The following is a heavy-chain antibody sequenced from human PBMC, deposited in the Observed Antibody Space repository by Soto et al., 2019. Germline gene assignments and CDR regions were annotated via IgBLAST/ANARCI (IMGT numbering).Heavy chain of an antibody. D-gene: IGHD4-17*01. V-gene: IGHV3-11*01. Sequence: QVQLVESGGGLVKPGGSLRLSCAASGFTFSDYYMSWIRQAPGKGLEWVSYISSSSNTIYYADSVKGRFTISRDNARNSLYLQMDSLRAEDTAVYYCEKGRCVRCGVDVWGKGTTVTVSS. CDR2: ISSSSNTI. CDR1: GFTFSDYY. CDR3: EKGRCVRCGVDV. J-gene: IGHJ6*04.